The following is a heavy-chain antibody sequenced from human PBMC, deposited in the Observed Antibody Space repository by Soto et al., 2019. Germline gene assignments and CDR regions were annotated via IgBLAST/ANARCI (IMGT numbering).Heavy chain of an antibody. CDR1: GFTFSSYG. J-gene: IGHJ4*02. V-gene: IGHV3-33*01. CDR3: AREGYSSSWVYFDY. D-gene: IGHD6-13*01. Sequence: GGSLRLSCAASGFTFSSYGMHWVRQAPGKGLEWVAVIWYDGSNKYYADSVKGRFTISRDNSKNTLYLQMNSLRAEDTAVYYCAREGYSSSWVYFDYWGQGTLVTVSS. CDR2: IWYDGSNK.